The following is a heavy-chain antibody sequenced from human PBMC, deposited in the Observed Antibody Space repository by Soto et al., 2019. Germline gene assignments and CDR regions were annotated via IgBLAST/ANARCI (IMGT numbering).Heavy chain of an antibody. V-gene: IGHV4-31*03. Sequence: SETLSLTCTVSGGYISSGGFYWTWIRQLPGKGLEWIGYIYYSGGRTYYNPSLKSRVFISVDTSKNQFSLSLSSVTAADTAVYYCARDGSWDYYGLDVWGQGTTVT. CDR3: ARDGSWDYYGLDV. D-gene: IGHD1-26*01. J-gene: IGHJ6*02. CDR1: GGYISSGGFY. CDR2: IYYSGGRT.